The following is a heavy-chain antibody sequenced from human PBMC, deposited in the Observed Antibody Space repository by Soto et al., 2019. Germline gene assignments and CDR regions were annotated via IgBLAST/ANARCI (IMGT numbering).Heavy chain of an antibody. CDR1: GGTFSSYA. Sequence: GASVKVSCKASGGTFSSYAISWVRQAPGQGLEWMGGIIPIFGTANYAQKFQGRVTITADESTSTAYMELSSLRSEDTAVYYCARDSPAAPMANGDYYYYYGMDVWGQGTLATVSS. CDR3: ARDSPAAPMANGDYYYYYGMDV. V-gene: IGHV1-69*13. CDR2: IIPIFGTA. J-gene: IGHJ6*02. D-gene: IGHD4-17*01.